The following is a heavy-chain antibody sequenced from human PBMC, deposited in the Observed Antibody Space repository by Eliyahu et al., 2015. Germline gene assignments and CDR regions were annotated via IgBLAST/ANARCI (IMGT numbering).Heavy chain of an antibody. J-gene: IGHJ5*02. V-gene: IGHV3-21*01. CDR2: ISSSSSYI. Sequence: EVQLVESGGGLVKPGGSLXLSCAASGFTFSXYXMXWARQAPGKGLEWVSSISSSSSYIYYADSVKGRFTISRDNAKNSLYLQMNSLRAEDTAVYYCARDPVPPMVRGVIQVNWFDPWGQGTLVTVSS. CDR1: GFTFSXYX. CDR3: ARDPVPPMVRGVIQVNWFDP. D-gene: IGHD3-10*01.